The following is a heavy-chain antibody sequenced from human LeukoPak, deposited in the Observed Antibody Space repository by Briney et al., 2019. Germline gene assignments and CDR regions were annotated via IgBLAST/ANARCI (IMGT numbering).Heavy chain of an antibody. V-gene: IGHV4-30-2*01. CDR1: GGSISSGGYS. Sequence: SQTLSLTCAVSGGSISSGGYSGSWIRQPPGKGLEWIGYIYHSGSTYYNPSLKSRVTISVDSSKNQFSLKLSSVTAADTAVYYCARGGSSRPFDYWGQGTLVTVSS. J-gene: IGHJ4*02. D-gene: IGHD6-13*01. CDR2: IYHSGST. CDR3: ARGGSSRPFDY.